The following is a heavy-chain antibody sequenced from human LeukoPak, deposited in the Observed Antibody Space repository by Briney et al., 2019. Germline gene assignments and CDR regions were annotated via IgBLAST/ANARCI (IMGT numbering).Heavy chain of an antibody. CDR2: IKQDGSEK. Sequence: GGSLRLSCAASGYTFSSYWMSWVRQAPGKGLEWVANIKQDGSEKYYVDSVKGRFTISRDNAKNSLYLQMNSLRAEDTAVYCARYSSGWYGDNWFAPWGQGTLVTVSS. J-gene: IGHJ5*02. CDR3: ARYSSGWYGDNWFAP. V-gene: IGHV3-7*01. CDR1: GYTFSSYW. D-gene: IGHD6-19*01.